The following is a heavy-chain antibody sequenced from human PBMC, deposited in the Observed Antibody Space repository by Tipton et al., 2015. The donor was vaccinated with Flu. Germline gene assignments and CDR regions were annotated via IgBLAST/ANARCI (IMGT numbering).Heavy chain of an antibody. CDR2: IYYSGST. CDR1: GGSISSSSYY. CDR3: ARHRYSSSSLDSYYYYGMDV. J-gene: IGHJ6*02. V-gene: IGHV4-61*05. Sequence: TLSLTCTVSGGSISSSSYYWSWIRQPPGKGLEWIGYIYYSGSTNYNPSLKSRVTISVDTSKNQFSLKLSSVTAADTAVYYCARHRYSSSSLDSYYYYGMDVWGQGTTATVSS. D-gene: IGHD6-6*01.